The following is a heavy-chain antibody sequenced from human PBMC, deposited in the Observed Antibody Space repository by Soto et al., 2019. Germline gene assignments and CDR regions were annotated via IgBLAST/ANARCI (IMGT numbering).Heavy chain of an antibody. D-gene: IGHD3-16*02. CDR1: GGSFSGYY. J-gene: IGHJ6*02. V-gene: IGHV4-34*01. Sequence: PSETLSLTCAVYGGSFSGYYWSWIRQPPGKGLEWIGEINHSGSTNYNPSLKSRVTISVDTSKNQFSLKLSSVTAADTAVYYCATGGIMITFGGVIGGSYYYYGMDVWGQGTTVTV. CDR3: ATGGIMITFGGVIGGSYYYYGMDV. CDR2: INHSGST.